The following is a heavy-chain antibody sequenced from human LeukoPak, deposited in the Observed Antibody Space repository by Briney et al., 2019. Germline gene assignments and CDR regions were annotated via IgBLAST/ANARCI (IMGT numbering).Heavy chain of an antibody. Sequence: SETLSPTCTVSDDSISSGFYWGWIRQPPGKGLEWIGSIYHSGSTYYNPSLKNRVTISVDTSKNQFSLRLSSVTAADTAVYYCASRITVAGNYFDYWGQGTLVTVSS. D-gene: IGHD6-19*01. CDR1: DDSISSGFY. CDR3: ASRITVAGNYFDY. V-gene: IGHV4-38-2*02. CDR2: IYHSGST. J-gene: IGHJ4*02.